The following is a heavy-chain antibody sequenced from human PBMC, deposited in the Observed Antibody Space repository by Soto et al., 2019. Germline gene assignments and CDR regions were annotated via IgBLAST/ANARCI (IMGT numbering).Heavy chain of an antibody. J-gene: IGHJ6*02. D-gene: IGHD3-10*01. CDR1: GFTFSSYA. Sequence: GGSLRLSCAASGFTFSSYAMHWVRQAPGKGLEYVSAISSNGGSTYYANSVKGRFTISRDNSKNTLYLQMGSLRAEDMAVYYCARDLVPRYYGSGSYFHGMDVWGQGTTVTVSS. V-gene: IGHV3-64*01. CDR3: ARDLVPRYYGSGSYFHGMDV. CDR2: ISSNGGST.